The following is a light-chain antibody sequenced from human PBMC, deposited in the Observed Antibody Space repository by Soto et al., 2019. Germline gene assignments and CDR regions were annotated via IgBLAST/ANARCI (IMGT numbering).Light chain of an antibody. Sequence: QSALTQPASVSGSPGQSITISCTGTGSDIGGYNYVSWYQQHPGKAPKLMIYGVSNRPSGVSNRFSGSKSDNTASLTISGLQAEDEADYYCSSYTGSSTSVIFGGGTKLTV. CDR2: GVS. J-gene: IGLJ2*01. CDR3: SSYTGSSTSVI. CDR1: GSDIGGYNY. V-gene: IGLV2-14*01.